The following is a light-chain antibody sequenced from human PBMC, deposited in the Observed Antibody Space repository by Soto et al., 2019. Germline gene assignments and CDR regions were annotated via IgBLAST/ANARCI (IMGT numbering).Light chain of an antibody. V-gene: IGKV1-13*02. J-gene: IGKJ4*01. CDR3: QQLNSYPLT. CDR2: GAS. Sequence: AIQLTQSPSSLSASVGDRVTITCRASQGITTYLAWYQQKPGKAPKLLIYGASSLERGVPSRFSGSGSGTDFTLTISSLQPDDFATYYCQQLNSYPLTFGGGTKVEIK. CDR1: QGITTY.